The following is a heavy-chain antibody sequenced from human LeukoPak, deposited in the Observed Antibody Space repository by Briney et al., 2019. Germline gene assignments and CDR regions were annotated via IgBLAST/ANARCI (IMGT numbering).Heavy chain of an antibody. CDR1: GGSISSYY. V-gene: IGHV4-59*01. J-gene: IGHJ4*02. CDR3: ARYYYESSGYYVLDY. Sequence: SETLSLTCTVSGGSISSYYWSWIRQPPGKGLEWIGYIYYSGSTNYNPSLKSRVTISVDTSRNQFSLKLSSLTAADTAVYYCARYYYESSGYYVLDYQGQGTLVTVSS. CDR2: IYYSGST. D-gene: IGHD3-22*01.